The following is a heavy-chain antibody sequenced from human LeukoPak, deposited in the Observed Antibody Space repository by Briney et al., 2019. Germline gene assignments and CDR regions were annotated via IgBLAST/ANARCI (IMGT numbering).Heavy chain of an antibody. CDR1: GFTVSSNY. J-gene: IGHJ4*02. V-gene: IGHV3-53*01. D-gene: IGHD3-10*01. CDR2: IYSGGST. Sequence: SGGSLRLSCAASGFTVSSNYMSWVRQAPGKGLEWVSVIYSGGSTYYADSVKGRFTISRDNSKNTLYLQKNSLRAQDTAVYYCARAGDHYYSSGSSDYWGQGTLVTVSS. CDR3: ARAGDHYYSSGSSDY.